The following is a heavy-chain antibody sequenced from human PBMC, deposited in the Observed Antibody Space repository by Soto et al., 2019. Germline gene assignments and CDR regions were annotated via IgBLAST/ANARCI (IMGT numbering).Heavy chain of an antibody. D-gene: IGHD3-22*01. CDR1: GFTFSNYA. CDR3: AKHTTLMVVVAPGTDY. Sequence: GGSLRLSCAASGFTFSNYAMSWVRQAPGKGLEWVSTISGSGGSTYYADSVKGRFSISRDNSENTLYLEMNNLRGEDTAVYYCAKHTTLMVVVAPGTDYWGQGTLVTVSS. CDR2: ISGSGGST. V-gene: IGHV3-23*01. J-gene: IGHJ4*02.